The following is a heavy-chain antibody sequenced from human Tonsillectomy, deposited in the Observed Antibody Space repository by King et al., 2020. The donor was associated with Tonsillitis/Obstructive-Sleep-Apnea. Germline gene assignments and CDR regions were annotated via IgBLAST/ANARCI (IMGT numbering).Heavy chain of an antibody. CDR3: ARYLYDFWCGYYEALGY. J-gene: IGHJ4*02. CDR2: ISYDGSNK. CDR1: GFTFSSYA. D-gene: IGHD3-3*01. Sequence: VQLVESGGGVVQPGRSLRLSCAASGFTFSSYAMHWVRQAPGKGLEWVAVISYDGSNKYYADSVKGQFTISRDNSKNTLYLQMNSLRAEDTAVYYCARYLYDFWCGYYEALGYWGQGTLVTVSS. V-gene: IGHV3-30*04.